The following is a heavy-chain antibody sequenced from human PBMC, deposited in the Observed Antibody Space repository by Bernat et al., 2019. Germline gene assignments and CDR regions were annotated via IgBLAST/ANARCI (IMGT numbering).Heavy chain of an antibody. Sequence: EVQLLESGGGLVQPGGSLRLSCAASGFTFSSYAMSWVRQAPGKGLEWVSAISGSGGSTYYADSVKGRFTISRDNSKNTLYLQMNSLRAEDTAVYYCAKDRVRGWYRNYFDYWGQGTLVTVFS. J-gene: IGHJ4*02. CDR1: GFTFSSYA. V-gene: IGHV3-23*01. D-gene: IGHD6-19*01. CDR2: ISGSGGST. CDR3: AKDRVRGWYRNYFDY.